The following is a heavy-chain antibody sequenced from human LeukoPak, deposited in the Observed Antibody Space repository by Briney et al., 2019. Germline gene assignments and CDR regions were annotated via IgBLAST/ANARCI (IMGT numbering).Heavy chain of an antibody. Sequence: SETLSLTCTVSGGSISSYYWSWIRQPPGKGLEWIGYIYYSGSTNYNPSLKSRVTISVDTSKNQFSLKLSSVTAADTAVYYCARDEALGSGSFDYWGQGTLVTVSS. CDR2: IYYSGST. J-gene: IGHJ4*02. D-gene: IGHD1-26*01. CDR1: GGSISSYY. CDR3: ARDEALGSGSFDY. V-gene: IGHV4-59*01.